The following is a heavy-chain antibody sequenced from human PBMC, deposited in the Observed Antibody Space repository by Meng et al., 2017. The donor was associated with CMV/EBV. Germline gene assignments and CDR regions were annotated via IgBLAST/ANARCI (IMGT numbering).Heavy chain of an antibody. CDR2: INHSGST. J-gene: IGHJ5*02. Sequence: QVQPQQWGAGLLKPSETLSLTCAVYGGSFSGYYWSWIRQPPGKGLEWIGEINHSGSTNYNPSLKSRVTISVDTSKNQFSLKLSSVTAADTAVYYCARGVGGWFDPWGQGTLVTASS. D-gene: IGHD1-26*01. CDR1: GGSFSGYY. V-gene: IGHV4-34*01. CDR3: ARGVGGWFDP.